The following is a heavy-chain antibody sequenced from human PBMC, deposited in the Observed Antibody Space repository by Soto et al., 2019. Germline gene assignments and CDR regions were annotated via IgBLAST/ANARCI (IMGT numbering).Heavy chain of an antibody. Sequence: EVQLLESGGGLVQPGGSLRLSCAASRFTSTSYAMNWVRQAPGKGLGWVSGISGSGGYTYYAGSVKGRFTISRDNSKNTLYLQMNSLRAEDTAVYYCAKDGPLGELMAGWGQGTLVTVSS. CDR1: RFTSTSYA. CDR2: ISGSGGYT. D-gene: IGHD3-10*01. J-gene: IGHJ4*02. V-gene: IGHV3-23*01. CDR3: AKDGPLGELMAG.